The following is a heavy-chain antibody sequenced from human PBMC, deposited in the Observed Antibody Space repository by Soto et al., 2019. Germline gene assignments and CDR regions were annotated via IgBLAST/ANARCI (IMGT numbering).Heavy chain of an antibody. Sequence: GGSLRLSCAASGFTFSSYGMHWVRQAPGKGLEWVAVIWYDGSNKYYADSVKGRFTISRDNSKNTLYLQMNSLRAEDTAVYYCACLYSSSWPNYYYYGMDVWGQGTTVTVSS. CDR3: ACLYSSSWPNYYYYGMDV. J-gene: IGHJ6*02. CDR1: GFTFSSYG. CDR2: IWYDGSNK. D-gene: IGHD6-13*01. V-gene: IGHV3-33*01.